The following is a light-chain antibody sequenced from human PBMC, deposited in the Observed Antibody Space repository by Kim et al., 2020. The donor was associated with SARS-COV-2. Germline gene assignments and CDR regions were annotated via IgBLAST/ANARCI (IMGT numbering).Light chain of an antibody. CDR1: SGSIAINY. J-gene: IGLJ3*02. V-gene: IGLV6-57*04. CDR3: QSYDSSKRFWV. Sequence: NFMLTQPHSVSESPGKTVTISCTRSSGSIAINYVQWYQQRPGSAPTTVIYEDNQRPSGIPDRFSGSIDSSSNSASLTISGLKTEDEADYYCQSYDSSKRFWVFGGGTQLTVL. CDR2: EDN.